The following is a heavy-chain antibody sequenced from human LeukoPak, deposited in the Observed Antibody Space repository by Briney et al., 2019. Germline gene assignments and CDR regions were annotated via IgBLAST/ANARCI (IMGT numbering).Heavy chain of an antibody. V-gene: IGHV1-46*01. CDR1: GYTFTSYY. J-gene: IGHJ6*02. CDR3: ARHGYYYFWSGYSRSLYYYYYGMDV. Sequence: ASVRVSRKASGYTFTSYYMHWVRQAPGQWLEGMGIINPSGGSTSYAQKFQGRVTMTRDTSTSTVYMELSSLRSEDTAVYYCARHGYYYFWSGYSRSLYYYYYGMDVWGQETTVTVSS. CDR2: INPSGGST. D-gene: IGHD3-3*01.